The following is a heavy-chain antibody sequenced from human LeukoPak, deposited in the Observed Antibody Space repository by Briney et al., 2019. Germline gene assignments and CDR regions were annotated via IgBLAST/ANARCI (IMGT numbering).Heavy chain of an antibody. Sequence: GGSLRLSCAASGFTFSSYAMSWVRQAPGKGLEWVSAISGSGGSTYYADSVKGRFTISRHNSKNTLYLQMNSLRAEDTAVYYCARVSLYYYYGMDVWGQGTTVTVSS. CDR3: ARVSLYYYYGMDV. CDR2: ISGSGGST. V-gene: IGHV3-23*01. J-gene: IGHJ6*02. CDR1: GFTFSSYA.